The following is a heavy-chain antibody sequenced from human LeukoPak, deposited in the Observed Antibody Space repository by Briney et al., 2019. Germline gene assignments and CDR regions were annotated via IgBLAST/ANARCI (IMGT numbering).Heavy chain of an antibody. CDR1: GFTFSSYA. V-gene: IGHV3-23*01. J-gene: IGHJ4*02. D-gene: IGHD3-22*01. Sequence: GGSLRLSCAASGFTFSSYAMNWVRQAPGKGLQWVSAIRSSGIGTYLADSVKGRFTISRDNSENTLYLGMNSLRAEDTAVYYCAKAHYYDNAGYYLPYYFDYWGQGALVTVSS. CDR2: IRSSGIGT. CDR3: AKAHYYDNAGYYLPYYFDY.